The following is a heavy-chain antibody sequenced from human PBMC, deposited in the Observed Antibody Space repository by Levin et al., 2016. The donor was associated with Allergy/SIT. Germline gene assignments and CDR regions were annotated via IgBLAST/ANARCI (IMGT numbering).Heavy chain of an antibody. CDR2: ISSSGSTI. CDR1: GFTFSNYG. Sequence: GESLKISCAASGFTFSNYGMSWVRQAPGKGLEWVSYISSSGSTIYYADSVKGRFTISRDNAKNSLYLQMNSLRAEDTAVYYCARRIVVVPAAVYYFDYWGQGTLVTVSS. CDR3: ARRIVVVPAAVYYFDY. V-gene: IGHV3-11*01. J-gene: IGHJ4*02. D-gene: IGHD2-2*01.